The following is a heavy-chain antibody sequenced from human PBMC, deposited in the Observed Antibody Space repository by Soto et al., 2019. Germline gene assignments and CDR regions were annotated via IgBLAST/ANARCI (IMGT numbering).Heavy chain of an antibody. CDR2: ISSSSSTI. V-gene: IGHV3-48*01. CDR3: ARGASVLMVYAVHFDY. D-gene: IGHD2-8*01. Sequence: GGSLRLSCAASGFTFSSYSMNWVRQAPGKGLEWVSYISSSSSTIYYADSVKGRFTISRDNAKNSLYLQMNSLRAEDTAVYYCARGASVLMVYAVHFDYWGQGTLVTVSS. J-gene: IGHJ4*02. CDR1: GFTFSSYS.